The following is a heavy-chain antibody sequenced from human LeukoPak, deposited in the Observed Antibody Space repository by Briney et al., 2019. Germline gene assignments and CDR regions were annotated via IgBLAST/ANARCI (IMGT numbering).Heavy chain of an antibody. Sequence: PGGSLRLSCAASGFTFSSYTMNWVRQAPGKGLEWVSSISSSYSYVYYADSVKGRFTISRDDAKNSLYLQMNSLRAEDTAVYYCARDPTSSWETAFDIWGQGTMVIVSS. V-gene: IGHV3-21*01. CDR1: GFTFSSYT. CDR2: ISSSYSYV. CDR3: ARDPTSSWETAFDI. J-gene: IGHJ3*02. D-gene: IGHD1-26*01.